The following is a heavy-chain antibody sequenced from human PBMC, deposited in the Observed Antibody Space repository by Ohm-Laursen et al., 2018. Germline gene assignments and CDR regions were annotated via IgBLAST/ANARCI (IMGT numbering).Heavy chain of an antibody. Sequence: LRLSCAASGFTFTSHAMSWVRQAPGKGLEWVSAITGSGGSTYYADSVKGRFTISRDNSKNTLYLQMNSLRAEDTAVYYCASGLYSSSWYMEEDYWGQGTLVTVSS. D-gene: IGHD6-13*01. J-gene: IGHJ4*02. CDR1: GFTFTSHA. V-gene: IGHV3-23*01. CDR3: ASGLYSSSWYMEEDY. CDR2: ITGSGGST.